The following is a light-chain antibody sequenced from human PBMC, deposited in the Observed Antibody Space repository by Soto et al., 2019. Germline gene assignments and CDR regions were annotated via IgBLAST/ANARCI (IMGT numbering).Light chain of an antibody. CDR2: GNT. J-gene: IGLJ1*01. Sequence: VLTQPPSVSGAPGQRVTISCTGSSSSIGAGYDVHWYHQLPGTAPKLLIYGNTIRPSGVPDRFSGSKSGSSASLAITGLQAEDEADYYCQSYDNSLSGSRVFGTGTKVTVL. V-gene: IGLV1-40*01. CDR1: SSSIGAGYD. CDR3: QSYDNSLSGSRV.